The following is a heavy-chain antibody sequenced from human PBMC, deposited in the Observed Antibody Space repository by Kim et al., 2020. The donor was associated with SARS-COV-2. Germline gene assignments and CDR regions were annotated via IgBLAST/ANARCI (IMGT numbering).Heavy chain of an antibody. CDR1: GGSFSGYY. D-gene: IGHD7-27*01. CDR3: ARVGTWRPPRGGMDV. J-gene: IGHJ6*02. Sequence: SETLSLTCAVYGGSFSGYYWSWIRQPPGKGLEWIGEINHSGSTNYNPSLKSRVTISVDTSKNQFSLKLSSVTAADTAVYYCARVGTWRPPRGGMDVWGQGTTVTVSS. CDR2: INHSGST. V-gene: IGHV4-34*01.